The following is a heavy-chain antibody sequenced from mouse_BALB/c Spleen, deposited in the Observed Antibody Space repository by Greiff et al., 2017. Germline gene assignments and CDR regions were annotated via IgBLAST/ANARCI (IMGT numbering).Heavy chain of an antibody. J-gene: IGHJ1*01. V-gene: IGHV5-17*02. D-gene: IGHD1-1*01. CDR3: ARSHYYGSSYEYFDV. CDR1: GFTFSSFG. CDR2: ISSGSSTI. Sequence: EVQGVESGGGLVQPGGSRKLSCAASGFTFSSFGMHWVRQAPEKGLEWVAYISSGSSTIYYADTVKGRFTISRDNPKNTLFLQMTSLRSEDTAMYYCARSHYYGSSYEYFDVWGAGTTVTVSS.